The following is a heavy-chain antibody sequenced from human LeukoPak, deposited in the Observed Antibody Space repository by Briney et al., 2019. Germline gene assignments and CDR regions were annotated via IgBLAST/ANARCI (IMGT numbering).Heavy chain of an antibody. CDR1: GYTFTGYY. J-gene: IGHJ4*02. CDR3: ARGGRYCSGGSCYQDY. D-gene: IGHD2-15*01. V-gene: IGHV1-2*02. Sequence: ASVKVSCKASGYTFTGYYMHWLRQAPGQGLEWMGWINPNSGGTNYAQKSQGRVTMTRDTSISTAYMELSRLRSDDTAVYYCARGGRYCSGGSCYQDYWGQGTLVTVSS. CDR2: INPNSGGT.